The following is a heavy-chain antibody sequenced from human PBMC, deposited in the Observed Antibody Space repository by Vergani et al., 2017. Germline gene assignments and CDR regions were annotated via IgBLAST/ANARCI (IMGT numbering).Heavy chain of an antibody. CDR3: ARDLSVGSGSDLPGMDFQH. D-gene: IGHD3-10*01. V-gene: IGHV3-48*03. CDR2: ISSSGSTI. J-gene: IGHJ1*01. CDR1: GFTFSSYE. Sequence: EVQLVESGGGLVQPGGSLRLSCAASGFTFSSYEMNWVRQAPGKGLEWVSYISSSGSTIYYADSVKGRFTISRDNAKNALYLQMNSLRADDTAVYYCARDLSVGSGSDLPGMDFQHWGQGTLVTVSS.